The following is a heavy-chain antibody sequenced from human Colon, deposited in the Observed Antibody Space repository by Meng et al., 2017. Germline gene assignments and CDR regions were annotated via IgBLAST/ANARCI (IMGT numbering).Heavy chain of an antibody. Sequence: QVQVQQWGGRLLKSSETLFLGCGVYGGSVSRDFCSWIRQTPGKGMEWIGYIDYSRSINYYPSLKSRVTMSVDTSKNQFSLNLSSVTAADTAVYYCAGGPWELDYWGQGTLVTVSS. CDR3: AGGPWELDY. CDR2: IDYSRSI. V-gene: IGHV4-34*11. CDR1: GGSVSRDF. D-gene: IGHD1-26*01. J-gene: IGHJ4*02.